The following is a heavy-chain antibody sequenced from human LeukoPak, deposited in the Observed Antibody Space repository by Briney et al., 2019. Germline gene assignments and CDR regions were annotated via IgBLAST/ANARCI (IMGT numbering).Heavy chain of an antibody. CDR3: AGRLGSGYAEDYYYYGLDV. D-gene: IGHD5-12*01. Sequence: SETLSLTCIVSGGSLTSYYWSWIRLPPGKGLEWIGYIYYTGSTSYNPSLKSRITISVDTSKNLFSLRLSPVTAADTGVYYCAGRLGSGYAEDYYYYGLDVWGQRTTVTVSS. CDR2: IYYTGST. CDR1: GGSLTSYY. V-gene: IGHV4-59*01. J-gene: IGHJ6*02.